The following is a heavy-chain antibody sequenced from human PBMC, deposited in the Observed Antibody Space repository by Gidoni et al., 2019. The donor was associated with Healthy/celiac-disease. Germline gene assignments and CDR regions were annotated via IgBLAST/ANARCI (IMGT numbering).Heavy chain of an antibody. J-gene: IGHJ3*02. CDR2: ISSSSSYI. D-gene: IGHD4-17*01. V-gene: IGHV3-21*01. CDR3: ASYYGGNSRSGYAFDI. CDR1: GCTSGRDS. Sequence: EVQLVEAGGGLVKPGGSLRLSCAASGCTSGRDSMNWVRQAPGKGLEWVSSISSSSSYIYYADSVKGLFTISRDNAKNSLYLQMNSLRAEDTAVYYCASYYGGNSRSGYAFDIWGQGTMVTVSS.